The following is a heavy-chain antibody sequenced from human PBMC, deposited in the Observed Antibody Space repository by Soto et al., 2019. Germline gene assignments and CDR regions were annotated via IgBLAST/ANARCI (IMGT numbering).Heavy chain of an antibody. Sequence: SETLSLTCTVSGGSISSSSYYWGWIRQPPGKGLEWIGSIYYSGSTYYNPSLKSRVTISVDTSKNQFSLKLSSVTAADTAVYYCARHPHTPRTGTRSRGVDYWGQGTLVTVSS. V-gene: IGHV4-39*01. CDR3: ARHPHTPRTGTRSRGVDY. J-gene: IGHJ4*02. D-gene: IGHD1-7*01. CDR2: IYYSGST. CDR1: GGSISSSSYY.